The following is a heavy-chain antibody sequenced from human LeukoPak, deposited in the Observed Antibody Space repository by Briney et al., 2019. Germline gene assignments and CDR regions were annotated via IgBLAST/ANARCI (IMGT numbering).Heavy chain of an antibody. D-gene: IGHD1-14*01. J-gene: IGHJ4*02. Sequence: GGSLRLSCAAYGFTFSGHWMSWVRQAPGRGREWVANINQGGSDKYYVDSVKGRFTISRDNANNLLYLQMNSLRGEDTGVYYCTRDRSRAEDDWGQGTLVTVSS. CDR1: GFTFSGHW. CDR2: INQGGSDK. V-gene: IGHV3-7*01. CDR3: TRDRSRAEDD.